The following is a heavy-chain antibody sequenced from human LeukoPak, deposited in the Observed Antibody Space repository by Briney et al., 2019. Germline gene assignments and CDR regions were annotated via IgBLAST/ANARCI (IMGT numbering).Heavy chain of an antibody. Sequence: GGSLRLSCAASGFTFSSYGMHWVRQAPGKGLEWVSVINSGGSTYYADSVKGRFTISRHNSKNTLYLQMNSLRAEDTAVYYCACGVVNPFDYWGQGTLVTVSS. V-gene: IGHV3-NL1*01. CDR3: ACGVVNPFDY. CDR2: INSGGST. CDR1: GFTFSSYG. D-gene: IGHD3-3*01. J-gene: IGHJ4*02.